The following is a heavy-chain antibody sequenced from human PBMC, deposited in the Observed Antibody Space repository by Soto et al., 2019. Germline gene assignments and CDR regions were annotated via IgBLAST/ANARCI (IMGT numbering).Heavy chain of an antibody. CDR1: GFTFSSYG. Sequence: QVQLVESGGGVVQPGRSLRLSCATSGFTFSSYGMHWVRQGPGKGLGWVAVIWYDGTNKYYADSVNGRFTISRDDSKNTMYLHMNSPRAEDTAVYYCARGPMTTVTTWGDWYFDLWGRGTLVTVSS. CDR3: ARGPMTTVTTWGDWYFDL. J-gene: IGHJ2*01. CDR2: IWYDGTNK. V-gene: IGHV3-33*01. D-gene: IGHD4-17*01.